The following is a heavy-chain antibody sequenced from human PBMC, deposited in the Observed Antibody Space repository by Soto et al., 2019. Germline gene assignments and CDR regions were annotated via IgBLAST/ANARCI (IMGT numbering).Heavy chain of an antibody. D-gene: IGHD3-3*01. J-gene: IGHJ6*03. CDR2: IYYSGST. CDR1: GGSISSSSYY. V-gene: IGHV4-39*01. Sequence: SETLSLTCTVSGGSISSSSYYWGWIRQPPGKGLEWIGSIYYSGSTYYNPSLKSRVTISVDTSKNQFSLKLSSVTAADTAVYYCARLFWSGYYLVYYYYYMDVWGKGTTVTVSS. CDR3: ARLFWSGYYLVYYYYYMDV.